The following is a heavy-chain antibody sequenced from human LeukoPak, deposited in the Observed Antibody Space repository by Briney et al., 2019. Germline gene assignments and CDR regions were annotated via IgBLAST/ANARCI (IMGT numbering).Heavy chain of an antibody. CDR1: GYTITSYA. D-gene: IGHD2-15*01. CDR3: ARGGSRSDYYYGMDV. V-gene: IGHV7-4-1*02. Sequence: GASVKVSCKASGYTITSYAMNWVRQAPGQGLEWMGWINTNTGNPTYAQGFTGRFVFSLDTSVSTAYLQISSLKAEDTAVYYCARGGSRSDYYYGMDVWGQGTTVTVSS. CDR2: INTNTGNP. J-gene: IGHJ6*02.